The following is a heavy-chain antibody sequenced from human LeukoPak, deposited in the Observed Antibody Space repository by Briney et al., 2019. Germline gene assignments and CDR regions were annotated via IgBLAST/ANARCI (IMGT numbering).Heavy chain of an antibody. CDR2: INHSGST. CDR1: GEYINSGSYY. D-gene: IGHD6-6*01. J-gene: IGHJ4*02. Sequence: PSETLSLTCTVSGEYINSGSYYWSCIRPPPGKGLEWIGEINHSGSTNYNPSLKSRVTISVDTSKNQFSLKLSSVTAADTAVYYCARFPRYWGQGTLVIVSS. V-gene: IGHV4-39*07. CDR3: ARFPRY.